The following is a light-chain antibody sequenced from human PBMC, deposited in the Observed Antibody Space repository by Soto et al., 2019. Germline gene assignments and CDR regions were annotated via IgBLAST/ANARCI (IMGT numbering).Light chain of an antibody. J-gene: IGKJ2*01. CDR2: GAF. V-gene: IGKV3-20*01. Sequence: IVLTQSPGTLSLFPGERATLSCRASQSVRSRTLAWYRQKPGQAPSLLIYGAFNRATGIPDRFRGSGSATDFTLTISRREPADVARYYCLLYGDSPPAYTFGQGTKR. CDR1: QSVRSRT. CDR3: LLYGDSPPAYT.